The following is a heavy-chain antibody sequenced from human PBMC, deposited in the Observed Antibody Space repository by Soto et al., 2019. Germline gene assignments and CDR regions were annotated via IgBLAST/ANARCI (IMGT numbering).Heavy chain of an antibody. CDR2: ISYDGSNK. D-gene: IGHD3-22*01. CDR3: ARDRSGYFSSPFDY. Sequence: PGGSLRLSCAASGFTFSSYAMHWVRQAPGKGLEWVAVISYDGSNKYYADSVKGRFTISRDNSKNTLYLQMNSLRAEDTAVYYCARDRSGYFSSPFDYWGQGTLVTVSS. J-gene: IGHJ4*02. V-gene: IGHV3-30-3*01. CDR1: GFTFSSYA.